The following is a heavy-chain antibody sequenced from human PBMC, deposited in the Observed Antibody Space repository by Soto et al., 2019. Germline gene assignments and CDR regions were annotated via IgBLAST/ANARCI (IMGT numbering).Heavy chain of an antibody. CDR3: ARRLAARPGYFDY. V-gene: IGHV4-59*08. Sequence: SETLSLTCTVSGGSISSYYWSWIRQPPGKGLEWIGYIYYSGSTNYNPSLKSRVTISVDTSKNQFSLKLSSVTAADTAVYYCARRLAARPGYFDYWGQGTLVTVSS. CDR1: GGSISSYY. D-gene: IGHD6-6*01. J-gene: IGHJ4*02. CDR2: IYYSGST.